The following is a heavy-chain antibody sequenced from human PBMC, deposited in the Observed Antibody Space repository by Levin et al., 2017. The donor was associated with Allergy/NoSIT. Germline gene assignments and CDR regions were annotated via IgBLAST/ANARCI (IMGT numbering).Heavy chain of an antibody. Sequence: ETLSLTCAVSGGSFGGYYWSWLRQPPGKGPEWIGEISHRGSKRKKKERKRRVSISVDTSRNQFSVNLNSVTAADTAVYYCAGFSLRYGTFEIWGRGTMVTVSS. CDR2: ISHRGSK. V-gene: IGHV4-34*01. J-gene: IGHJ3*02. CDR1: GGSFGGYY. D-gene: IGHD4-17*01. CDR3: AGFSLRYGTFEI.